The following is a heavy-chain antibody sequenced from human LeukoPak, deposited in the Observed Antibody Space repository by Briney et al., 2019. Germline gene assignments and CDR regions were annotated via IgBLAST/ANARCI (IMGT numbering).Heavy chain of an antibody. Sequence: GGSLRLSCAVSGFTFSNAWMTWVRQAPGKGLEWVGRIKSKTDGGTTDYAAPVKGRFTISRDDSENTLYLQMNSLKTEDTAVYYCTTYGDYVWYWFDPWGQGTLVTVSS. CDR1: GFTFSNAW. CDR2: IKSKTDGGTT. D-gene: IGHD4-17*01. CDR3: TTYGDYVWYWFDP. J-gene: IGHJ5*02. V-gene: IGHV3-15*01.